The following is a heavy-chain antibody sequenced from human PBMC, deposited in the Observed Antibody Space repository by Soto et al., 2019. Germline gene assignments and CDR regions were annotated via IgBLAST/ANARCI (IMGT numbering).Heavy chain of an antibody. D-gene: IGHD5-12*01. Sequence: PSETLSLTCTVSGGSISSYYWSWIRQPPGKGLEWIGYIYYSGSTNYNPSLKSRVTISVDTSKNQFSLKLSSVTAADTAVYYCARLRSEYSGYDEPSFDYWGQGTLVTVSS. J-gene: IGHJ4*02. CDR1: GGSISSYY. CDR2: IYYSGST. CDR3: ARLRSEYSGYDEPSFDY. V-gene: IGHV4-59*08.